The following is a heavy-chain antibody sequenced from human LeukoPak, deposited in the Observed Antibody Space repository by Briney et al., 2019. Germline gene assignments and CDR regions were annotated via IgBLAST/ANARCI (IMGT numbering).Heavy chain of an antibody. D-gene: IGHD5-24*01. J-gene: IGHJ4*02. CDR1: GYSISSGYY. Sequence: SETLSLTCSVSGYSISSGYYWGWIRQPPGKGLEFIGYIYYSGSTNYNPSLKSRVTISLDTSKNQFSLKLSSVTAADTAIYYCARRHHNWDYWGQGALVTVSS. V-gene: IGHV4-38-2*02. CDR2: IYYSGST. CDR3: ARRHHNWDY.